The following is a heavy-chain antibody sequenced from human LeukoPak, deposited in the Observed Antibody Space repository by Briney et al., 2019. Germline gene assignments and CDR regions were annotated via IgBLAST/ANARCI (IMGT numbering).Heavy chain of an antibody. J-gene: IGHJ4*02. D-gene: IGHD4-23*01. CDR1: GFTFSSFW. CDR2: IKSDGSST. Sequence: GGFLRLSCAASGFTFSSFWMHWVRQAPGKGLVWVSRIKSDGSSTSYADSVKGRFTISRDNAKNTLYLQMNSLRVEDTAVYYCARDLDYGGYSNFEYWGQGTLVTVSS. CDR3: ARDLDYGGYSNFEY. V-gene: IGHV3-74*01.